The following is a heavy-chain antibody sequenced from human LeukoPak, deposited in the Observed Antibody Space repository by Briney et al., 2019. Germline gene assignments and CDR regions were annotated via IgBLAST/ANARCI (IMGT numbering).Heavy chain of an antibody. CDR3: ATNYYDFWSGYKD. Sequence: GGSLRLSCAASGFTFSSYAMSWVRQAPGKGLEWVSAISGSGGSTYYADSVKGRFAISRDNSKNTLYLQMNSLRAEDTAVYYCATNYYDFWSGYKDWGQGTLVTVSS. J-gene: IGHJ4*02. CDR2: ISGSGGST. D-gene: IGHD3-3*01. CDR1: GFTFSSYA. V-gene: IGHV3-23*01.